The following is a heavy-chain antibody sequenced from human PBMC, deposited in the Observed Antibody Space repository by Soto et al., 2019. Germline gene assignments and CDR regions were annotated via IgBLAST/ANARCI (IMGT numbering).Heavy chain of an antibody. J-gene: IGHJ4*02. CDR3: ARTPDSSGYSFDY. D-gene: IGHD3-22*01. CDR2: IFYSGST. CDR1: GGSITNSGYY. V-gene: IGHV4-39*01. Sequence: QLQLQESGPGLVKPSETLSLTCTVSGGSITNSGYYWGWVRQPPGKGVEWIGSIFYSGSTHYKPSLQSRVTISGDTSKNQFSLKLSSVTAADTAVYYCARTPDSSGYSFDYWGQGTLVTVSS.